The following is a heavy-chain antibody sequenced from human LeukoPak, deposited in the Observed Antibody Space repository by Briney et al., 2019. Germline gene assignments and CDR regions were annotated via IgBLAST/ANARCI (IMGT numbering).Heavy chain of an antibody. CDR1: GYSFTGYY. CDR2: IDTNSGGT. Sequence: ASVKVSCKASGYSFTGYYMHWVRQAPGQGLEWMGWIDTNSGGTKYAQKFQGRVTITRDTSIGTAYMELSSLISDDTAVYYCASEAFCAGGSCYLHRVASWGPGTLVTVSS. CDR3: ASEAFCAGGSCYLHRVAS. D-gene: IGHD2-15*01. V-gene: IGHV1-2*02. J-gene: IGHJ4*02.